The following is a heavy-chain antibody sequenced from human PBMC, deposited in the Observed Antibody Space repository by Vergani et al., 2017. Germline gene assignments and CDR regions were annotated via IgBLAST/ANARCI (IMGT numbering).Heavy chain of an antibody. CDR1: GGSLSSYY. V-gene: IGHV4-59*10. J-gene: IGHJ3*02. D-gene: IGHD5-18*01. CDR3: ARAEDVDTAMSAFDI. CDR2: IYTSGST. Sequence: QVQLQQWGAGLLKPSETLSLTCTVSGGSLSSYYWSWIRQPAGKGLEWIGRIYTSGSTNYNPSLKSRVTMSVDTSKNQFSLKLSSVTAADTAVYYCARAEDVDTAMSAFDIWGQGTMVTVSS.